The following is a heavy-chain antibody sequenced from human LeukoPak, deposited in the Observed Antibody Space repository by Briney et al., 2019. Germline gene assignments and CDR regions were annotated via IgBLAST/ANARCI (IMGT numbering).Heavy chain of an antibody. CDR1: GGSISSSSYY. V-gene: IGHV4-39*01. Sequence: SETLSLTCTVSGGSISSSSYYWGWIRQPPGKGLEWIGSIYYSGSTYYNPSLKSRVTISVDTSKNQFSLKLSSVTAADTAVYYCARHGTFYGHGAIDYWGQGTLVTVSS. CDR2: IYYSGST. D-gene: IGHD3-3*02. J-gene: IGHJ4*02. CDR3: ARHGTFYGHGAIDY.